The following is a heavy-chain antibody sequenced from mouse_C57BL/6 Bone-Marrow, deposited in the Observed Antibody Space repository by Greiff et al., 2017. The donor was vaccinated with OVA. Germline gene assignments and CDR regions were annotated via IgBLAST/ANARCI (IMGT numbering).Heavy chain of an antibody. CDR1: GYTFTSYG. CDR3: ASLYYDYGGVAY. V-gene: IGHV1-81*01. Sequence: QVQLQQSGAELARPGASVKLSCKASGYTFTSYGISWVKQRTGQGLEWIGEIYPRSGNTYYNEKFKGKATLTADKSSSTAYMELRSLTSEDSAVYFCASLYYDYGGVAYWGQGTLVTVSA. J-gene: IGHJ3*01. CDR2: IYPRSGNT. D-gene: IGHD2-4*01.